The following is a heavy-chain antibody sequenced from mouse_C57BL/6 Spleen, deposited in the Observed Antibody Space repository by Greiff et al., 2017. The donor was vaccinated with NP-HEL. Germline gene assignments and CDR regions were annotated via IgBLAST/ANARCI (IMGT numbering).Heavy chain of an antibody. Sequence: QVQLQQPGPELVKPGASVKLSCKASGYTFTSYWMHWVKQRPGQGLEWIGNINPSNGGANYNEKFKSQATLTVDKSSSTAYMQLSGLTSEDTAVYYCAREGSYYSSSYGYFDVWGTGTTLTVSS. V-gene: IGHV1-53*01. CDR3: AREGSYYSSSYGYFDV. CDR1: GYTFTSYW. J-gene: IGHJ1*03. CDR2: INPSNGGA. D-gene: IGHD1-1*01.